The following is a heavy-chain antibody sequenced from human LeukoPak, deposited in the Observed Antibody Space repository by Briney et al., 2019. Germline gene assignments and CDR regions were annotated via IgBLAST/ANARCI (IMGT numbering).Heavy chain of an antibody. J-gene: IGHJ3*01. V-gene: IGHV3-66*01. Sequence: GESLKISCAASGFIVSSNYMNWVRQAPGKGLEWVSVLYADGGTAYADSVKGRFTVSRDNSKNTLYLQMNSLRVEDTAVYYCARDQVGCGGDCYGDAFDLWGQGTLVTVSS. CDR1: GFIVSSNY. CDR3: ARDQVGCGGDCYGDAFDL. CDR2: LYADGGT. D-gene: IGHD2-21*02.